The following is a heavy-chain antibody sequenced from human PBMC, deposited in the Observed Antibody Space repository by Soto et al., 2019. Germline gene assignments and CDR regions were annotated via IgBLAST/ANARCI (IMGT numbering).Heavy chain of an antibody. CDR1: GFTFSSYG. J-gene: IGHJ4*02. CDR3: ARDMYYYDSSGLDY. D-gene: IGHD3-22*01. CDR2: IWYDGSNK. Sequence: PGGSLRLSCAASGFTFSSYGMHWVRQAPGKGLEWVAVIWYDGSNKYYADSVKGRFTISRDNSKNTLYLQMNSLRAEDTAVYYCARDMYYYDSSGLDYWGQGTLVTVSS. V-gene: IGHV3-33*01.